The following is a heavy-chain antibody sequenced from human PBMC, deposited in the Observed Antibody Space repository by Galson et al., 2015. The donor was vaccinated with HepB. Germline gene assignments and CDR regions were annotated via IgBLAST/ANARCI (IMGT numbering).Heavy chain of an antibody. V-gene: IGHV1-24*01. CDR3: ATPQYCSSTSCYYYYGMDV. J-gene: IGHJ6*02. CDR2: FDPEDGET. CDR1: GYTLTELS. Sequence: SVKVSCKVSGYTLTELSMHWVRQAPGKGLEWMGGFDPEDGETIYAQKFQGRVTMTEDTSTDTAYMELSSLRSEDTAVYYCATPQYCSSTSCYYYYGMDVWGQGTTVTVSS. D-gene: IGHD2-2*01.